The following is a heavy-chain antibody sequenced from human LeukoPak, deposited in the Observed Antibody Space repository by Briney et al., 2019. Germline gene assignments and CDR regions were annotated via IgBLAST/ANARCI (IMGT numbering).Heavy chain of an antibody. Sequence: GESLKISCKGSGYIFSSYWIAWMRQMPGKGLEWMGIIYLGDSDTRYSPSFQGQVTISADKSISTAYLQWSSLKASDTATYYCARSGGSGWDEGFDYWGQGTLVTVSS. CDR1: GYIFSSYW. D-gene: IGHD6-19*01. CDR2: IYLGDSDT. V-gene: IGHV5-51*01. CDR3: ARSGGSGWDEGFDY. J-gene: IGHJ4*02.